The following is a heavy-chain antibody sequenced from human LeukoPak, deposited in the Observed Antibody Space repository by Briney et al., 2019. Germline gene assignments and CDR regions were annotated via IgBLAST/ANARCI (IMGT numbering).Heavy chain of an antibody. V-gene: IGHV1-18*01. CDR1: GYTFNTYG. Sequence: ASVKVSCKASGYTFNTYGISWVRQSPGQGLEWMGWISGFNGNTNYAQNPQGRVTMTTDTSTSTAYMELRSLRSDDTAVYYCARGPYDILTGYYPNYYYYGMDVWGQGTTVTVS. J-gene: IGHJ6*02. D-gene: IGHD3-9*01. CDR3: ARGPYDILTGYYPNYYYYGMDV. CDR2: ISGFNGNT.